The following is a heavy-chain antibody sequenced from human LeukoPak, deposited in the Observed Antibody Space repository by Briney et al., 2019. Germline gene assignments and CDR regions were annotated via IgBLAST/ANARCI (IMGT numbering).Heavy chain of an antibody. D-gene: IGHD3-16*01. Sequence: RPGGSLRLSCTASGFIFSTYWMHWVRHVPGKGLVWVSRINPDGSGTNYADSVKGRFTISRDNAKNTLYLQMNSLRVEDTAVYYCARDWAPGGCWGQGTLVTVSS. V-gene: IGHV3-74*01. CDR1: GFIFSTYW. CDR2: INPDGSGT. CDR3: ARDWAPGGC. J-gene: IGHJ4*02.